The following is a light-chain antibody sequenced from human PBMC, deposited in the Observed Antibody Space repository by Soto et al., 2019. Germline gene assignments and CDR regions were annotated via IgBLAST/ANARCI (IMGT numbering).Light chain of an antibody. V-gene: IGKV4-1*01. Sequence: DIVMTQSPDSLAVSLGERATFNCKSSQSILDRSKNKYYLAWYQQKSGQPPKLLVYWSSLRESGVPDRFTGSGSGTDFTLTISSLQADDVAVYYCQQYFASPWTFGHGTKVEI. CDR2: WSS. J-gene: IGKJ1*01. CDR3: QQYFASPWT. CDR1: QSILDRSKNKYY.